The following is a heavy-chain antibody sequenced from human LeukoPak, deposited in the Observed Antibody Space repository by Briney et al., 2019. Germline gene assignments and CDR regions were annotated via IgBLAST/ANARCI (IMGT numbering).Heavy chain of an antibody. CDR1: GFTFSSYG. CDR2: ISYDGSNK. V-gene: IGHV3-30*18. CDR3: AKDGPGVIPLYYYYYGMGV. Sequence: PGGSLRLSCAASGFTFSSYGMHWVRQAPGKGLEWVAVISYDGSNKYYADSVKGRFTISRDNSKNTLYLQMNSLRAEDTAVYYCAKDGPGVIPLYYYYYGMGVWGKGTTVTVSS. J-gene: IGHJ6*04. D-gene: IGHD3-16*02.